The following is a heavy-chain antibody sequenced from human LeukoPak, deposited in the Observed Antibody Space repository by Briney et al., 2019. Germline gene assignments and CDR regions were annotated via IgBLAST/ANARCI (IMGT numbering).Heavy chain of an antibody. V-gene: IGHV4-31*03. CDR2: IYYSGST. CDR3: ARGMGYYFDY. D-gene: IGHD3-10*01. J-gene: IGHJ4*02. Sequence: SETLSLTCTVSGGSISSGGYYWSWIRQRPGKGLEWIGYIYYSGSTYYNPSLKSRVTISVDTSKNQFSLKLSSVTAADTAVYYCARGMGYYFDYWGQGTLVTVSS. CDR1: GGSISSGGYY.